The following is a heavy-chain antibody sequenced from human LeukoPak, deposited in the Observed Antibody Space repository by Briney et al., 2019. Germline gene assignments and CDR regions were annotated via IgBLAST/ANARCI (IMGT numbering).Heavy chain of an antibody. V-gene: IGHV3-23*01. D-gene: IGHD3-10*01. J-gene: IGHJ4*02. CDR2: ISGSGGST. CDR3: AKASGSGSYRPSDY. Sequence: GRSLRLSCAASGFTFSTYAMSWVRQAPGKGLEWVSAISGSGGSTYYADSVKGRFTISRDNSKNTLYLQMNSLRAEDTAVYYCAKASGSGSYRPSDYWGQGTLVTVSS. CDR1: GFTFSTYA.